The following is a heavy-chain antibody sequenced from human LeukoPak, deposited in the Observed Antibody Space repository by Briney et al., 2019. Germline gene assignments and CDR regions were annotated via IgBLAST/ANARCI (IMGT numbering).Heavy chain of an antibody. J-gene: IGHJ4*02. V-gene: IGHV3-23*01. CDR2: ISGSGGST. CDR1: GFTFSSYA. D-gene: IGHD3-22*01. CDR3: AKDYDGYDSSGYYPHSFDY. Sequence: GGSLRLSCAASGFTFSSYAMSWVRQAPGKGLEWVSAISGSGGSTYYADSVKGRFTISRDNSKNTLYLQMNSLRAEDTAVYYCAKDYDGYDSSGYYPHSFDYWGQGTLVTVSS.